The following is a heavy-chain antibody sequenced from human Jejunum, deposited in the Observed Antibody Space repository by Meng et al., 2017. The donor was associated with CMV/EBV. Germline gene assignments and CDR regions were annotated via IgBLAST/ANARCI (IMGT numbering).Heavy chain of an antibody. CDR2: ITSSSTYL. CDR3: ARDYRTGDGSG. V-gene: IGHV3-21*01. J-gene: IGHJ4*02. D-gene: IGHD2-21*02. CDR1: GFTFRTYT. Sequence: AASGFTFRTYTMTWVRQAPGKGLEWVSSITSSSTYLSYADSVKGRFTISRDNAKNSLYLQMNSLRAEDTAVYYCARDYRTGDGSGWGQGTLVTVSS.